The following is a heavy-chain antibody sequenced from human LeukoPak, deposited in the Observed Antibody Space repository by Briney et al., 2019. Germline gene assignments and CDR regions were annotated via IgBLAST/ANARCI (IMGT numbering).Heavy chain of an antibody. CDR2: ISAYNGNT. J-gene: IGHJ4*02. Sequence: GASVKVSCKASGYTFTSYGISWVRQAPGQGLEWMGWISAYNGNTNYAQKLQDRVTMTTDTSTSTAYMEVRSLRSDDTAVYYCARDVLGYCSSTSCHSGDFAYWGQGTLVTVSS. CDR3: ARDVLGYCSSTSCHSGDFAY. D-gene: IGHD2-2*02. CDR1: GYTFTSYG. V-gene: IGHV1-18*01.